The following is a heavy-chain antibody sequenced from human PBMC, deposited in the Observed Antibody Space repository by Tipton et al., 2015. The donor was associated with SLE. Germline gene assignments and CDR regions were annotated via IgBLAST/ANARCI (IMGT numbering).Heavy chain of an antibody. D-gene: IGHD7-27*01. J-gene: IGHJ4*02. CDR2: IYYSGGT. Sequence: TLSLTCTVSGGSISSYHWSWIRQPPGKGLEWIGYIYYSGGTNYSPSLRSRVTISIDTSRNQFSLKLSSVTAADTAVYYCARGGGWGWTYYFDYWGQGTLVTVSS. CDR3: ARGGGWGWTYYFDY. CDR1: GGSISSYH. V-gene: IGHV4-59*01.